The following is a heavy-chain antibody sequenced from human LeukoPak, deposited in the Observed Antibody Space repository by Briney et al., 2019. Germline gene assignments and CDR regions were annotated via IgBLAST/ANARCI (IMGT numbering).Heavy chain of an antibody. J-gene: IGHJ4*02. CDR1: GFTFSSYA. Sequence: GGSLRLSCAASGFTFSSYAMHWVRQAPGKGLEWVAVISYDGSTKYYADSVNGRFTISRDNSKNTLYLQINSLRAEDTAVYYCARERGYSSGWSDYWGQGTMVTVSS. D-gene: IGHD6-19*01. CDR3: ARERGYSSGWSDY. CDR2: ISYDGSTK. V-gene: IGHV3-30-3*01.